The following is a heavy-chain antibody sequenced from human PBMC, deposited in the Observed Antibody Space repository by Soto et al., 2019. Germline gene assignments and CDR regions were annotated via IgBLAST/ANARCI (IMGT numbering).Heavy chain of an antibody. CDR2: INHSGST. D-gene: IGHD4-17*01. J-gene: IGHJ4*02. CDR3: AREVGLYGVYFDY. Sequence: SETLSLTCAVYGGSFSGYYWSWIRQPPGKGLEWIGEINHSGSTNYNPSLKSRVTISVDTSKNQFSLKLSSVTAADTAVYYCAREVGLYGVYFDYWGQGTLVTVSS. V-gene: IGHV4-34*01. CDR1: GGSFSGYY.